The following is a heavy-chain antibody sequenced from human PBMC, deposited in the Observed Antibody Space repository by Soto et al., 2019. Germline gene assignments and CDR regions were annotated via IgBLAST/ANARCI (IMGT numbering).Heavy chain of an antibody. Sequence: GASVKVSCKASGGTFSSYAISWVRQAPGQGLEWMGGIIPIFGTADYAQKFQGRVTITADESTSTAYMELSSLRSEDTAVYYCARGVQDYTEYDYWGQGTLVTVSS. D-gene: IGHD3-3*01. J-gene: IGHJ4*02. CDR1: GGTFSSYA. CDR2: IIPIFGTA. V-gene: IGHV1-69*01. CDR3: ARGVQDYTEYDY.